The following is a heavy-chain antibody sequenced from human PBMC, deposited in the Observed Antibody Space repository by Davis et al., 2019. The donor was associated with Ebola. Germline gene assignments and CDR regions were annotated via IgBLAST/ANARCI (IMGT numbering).Heavy chain of an antibody. V-gene: IGHV3-21*01. CDR3: ARRPPFYDSSGYYYYYYGMDV. Sequence: AGSLRLSCAASGLTFSSYSMNWVRQAPGKGLEWVSSISSSSSYIYYADSVKGRFTISRDNAKNSLYLQMNSLRAEGTAVYYCARRPPFYDSSGYYYYYYGMDVWGQGTTVTVSS. J-gene: IGHJ6*02. CDR1: GLTFSSYS. CDR2: ISSSSSYI. D-gene: IGHD3-22*01.